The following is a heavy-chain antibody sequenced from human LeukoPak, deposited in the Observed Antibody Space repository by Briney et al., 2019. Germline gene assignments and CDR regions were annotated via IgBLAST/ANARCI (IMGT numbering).Heavy chain of an antibody. CDR3: VRRFDC. V-gene: IGHV3-48*03. Sequence: GGSLSLSCAASGFTLSTYDMNWVRQAPGKGLEWVSYISSDWNTIYYADSVKGRFTLSRDNGKNSLYLQMDSLRVKDTAIYYCVRRFDCWGQGTLVTVSS. CDR2: ISSDWNTI. CDR1: GFTLSTYD. J-gene: IGHJ4*02.